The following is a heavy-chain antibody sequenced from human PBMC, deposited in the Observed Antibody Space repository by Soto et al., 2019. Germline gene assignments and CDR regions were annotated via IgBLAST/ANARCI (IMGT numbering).Heavy chain of an antibody. CDR2: IYYSGST. CDR1: GGSISSGGYY. V-gene: IGHV4-31*03. D-gene: IGHD2-15*01. J-gene: IGHJ5*02. Sequence: QVQLQESGPGLVKPSQTLSLTCTVSGGSISSGGYYWSWIRQHPGKGLEWIGYIYYSGSTSYNPSLKSRVTISVDTSKNQFSQKLSSVTAADTAVYYCARAVVVVSNWFDPWGQGTLVTVSS. CDR3: ARAVVVVSNWFDP.